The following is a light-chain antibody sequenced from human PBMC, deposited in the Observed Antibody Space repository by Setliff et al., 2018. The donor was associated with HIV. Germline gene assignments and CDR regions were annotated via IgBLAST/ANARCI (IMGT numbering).Light chain of an antibody. CDR2: EDS. Sequence: NFMLTQPHSVSESPGKTVTISCTRSTGNIATNYVQWYQQRPGSSPTTVIFEDSQRPSGVPDRFSGSIDSSSNSASLTISGLRTEDEADYYCQSYDSNNHVIFGGGTQLTVL. V-gene: IGLV6-57*01. CDR1: TGNIATNY. J-gene: IGLJ2*01. CDR3: QSYDSNNHVI.